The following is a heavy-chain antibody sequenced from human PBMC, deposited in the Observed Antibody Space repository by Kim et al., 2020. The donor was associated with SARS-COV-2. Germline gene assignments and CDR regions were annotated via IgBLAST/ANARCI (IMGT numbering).Heavy chain of an antibody. V-gene: IGHV3-30*18. Sequence: GGSLSLSCAASGFTFSNYAMHWVRQAPGKGLEWVAVISYDESNKDYADSVKGRFTISRDNSKNTLFLQVNSLRAEDTAVYYCAKDPHILSTVTRGFQYWGQGTLVTVSS. D-gene: IGHD4-17*01. CDR1: GFTFSNYA. J-gene: IGHJ4*02. CDR3: AKDPHILSTVTRGFQY. CDR2: ISYDESNK.